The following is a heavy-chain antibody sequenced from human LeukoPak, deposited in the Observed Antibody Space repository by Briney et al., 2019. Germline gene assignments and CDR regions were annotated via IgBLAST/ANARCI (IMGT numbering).Heavy chain of an antibody. Sequence: GASVTVSCKVSGYTFTSYGISWVRQAPGQGLEWMGWISAYNGNTNYAQKVQGRVTMTTDTSTSIAYMELRNLRSDDTAVYYCARVELTIFGVVIKGGKFDPWGQGTLVTVSS. V-gene: IGHV1-18*01. D-gene: IGHD3-3*01. CDR1: GYTFTSYG. CDR2: ISAYNGNT. J-gene: IGHJ5*02. CDR3: ARVELTIFGVVIKGGKFDP.